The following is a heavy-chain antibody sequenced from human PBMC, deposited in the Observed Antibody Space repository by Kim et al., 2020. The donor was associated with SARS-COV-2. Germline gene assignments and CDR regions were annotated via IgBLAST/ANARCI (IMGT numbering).Heavy chain of an antibody. V-gene: IGHV3-53*01. Sequence: GRFTISRDNAKNTLYLQMNSLRGEDTAVYYCARSPVAPYYYDRRGGYFDYWGQGTLVTVSS. CDR3: ARSPVAPYYYDRRGGYFDY. J-gene: IGHJ4*02. D-gene: IGHD3-22*01.